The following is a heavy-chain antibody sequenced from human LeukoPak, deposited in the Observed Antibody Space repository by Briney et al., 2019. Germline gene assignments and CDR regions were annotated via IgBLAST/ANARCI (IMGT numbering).Heavy chain of an antibody. CDR2: INPNSGGT. CDR3: ARRVNWLDGMDV. V-gene: IGHV1-2*02. CDR1: GYTFTGYY. Sequence: ASVKVSCKASGYTFTGYYMHWVRQAPGQGLEWMGWINPNSGGTNYAQKFQGRVTMTRDTSISTAYMELSRLRSDDTAVHYCARRVNWLDGMDVWGQGTTVTVSS. J-gene: IGHJ6*02. D-gene: IGHD1-1*01.